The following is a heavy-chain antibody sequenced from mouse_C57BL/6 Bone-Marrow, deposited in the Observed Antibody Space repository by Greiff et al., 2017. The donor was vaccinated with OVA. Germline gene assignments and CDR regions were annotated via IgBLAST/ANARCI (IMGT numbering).Heavy chain of an antibody. J-gene: IGHJ3*01. Sequence: QVQLKQSGAELVRPGASVTLSCKASGYTFTDYEMHWVKQTPVHGLEWIGAIDPETGGTAYNQKFKGKAILTADKSSSTAYMELRSLTSEDSAVYYCTRVAWFAYWGQGTLVTVSA. CDR2: IDPETGGT. CDR1: GYTFTDYE. CDR3: TRVAWFAY. V-gene: IGHV1-15*01.